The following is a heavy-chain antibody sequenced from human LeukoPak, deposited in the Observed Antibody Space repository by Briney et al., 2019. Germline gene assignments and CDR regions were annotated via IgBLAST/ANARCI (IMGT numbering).Heavy chain of an antibody. CDR2: IYTSGST. Sequence: PSETLSLTCTVSGGSISSYYWSWIRQPAGKGLEWIGRIYTSGSTNYNPSLKSRVTISVDTSKNQFSLKLSSVTAADTAVYYCARRSGYDSSGYRLDYWGQGTLVTVSS. J-gene: IGHJ4*02. V-gene: IGHV4-4*07. D-gene: IGHD3-22*01. CDR1: GGSISSYY. CDR3: ARRSGYDSSGYRLDY.